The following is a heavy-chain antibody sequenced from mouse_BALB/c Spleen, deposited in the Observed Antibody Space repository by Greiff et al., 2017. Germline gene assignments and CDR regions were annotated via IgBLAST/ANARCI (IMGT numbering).Heavy chain of an antibody. V-gene: IGHV5-6*02. J-gene: IGHJ3*01. CDR2: ISSGGSYT. Sequence: EVKLVDSGGDLVKPGGSLKLSCAASGFTFSSYGMSWVRQTPDKRLEWVATISSGGSYTYYPDSVKGRFTISRDNAKNTLYLQMSSLKSEDTAMYYCARRLLPQFAYWGQGTLVTVSA. D-gene: IGHD2-3*01. CDR3: ARRLLPQFAY. CDR1: GFTFSSYG.